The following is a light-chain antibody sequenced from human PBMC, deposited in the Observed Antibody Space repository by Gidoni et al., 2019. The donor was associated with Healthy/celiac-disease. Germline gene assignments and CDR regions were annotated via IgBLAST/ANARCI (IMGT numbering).Light chain of an antibody. V-gene: IGLV3-1*01. J-gene: IGLJ2*01. CDR3: QAWDSSVV. CDR2: QDS. Sequence: SYELTQPPSVSVSPGQTASITCSGDKLGDKYACWYQQKPGQSTVLVIYQDSKRPSGIPERSSGSNSGNTATLTISGTQAMDEADYYCQAWDSSVVFGGGTKLTVL. CDR1: KLGDKY.